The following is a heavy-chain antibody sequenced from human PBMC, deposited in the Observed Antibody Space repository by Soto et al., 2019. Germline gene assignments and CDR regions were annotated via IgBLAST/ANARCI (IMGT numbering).Heavy chain of an antibody. D-gene: IGHD6-13*01. CDR3: ARSIVAAGNRWFDP. Sequence: SGPTLVNPTQTLTLTCTFSGFSLSTSGMRVSWIRQPPGKALEWLARIDWDDDKLYSTSLKTRLTISKDTSKNQVVLTMTNMDPVDTATYYCARSIVAAGNRWFDPWGQGTLVTVAS. J-gene: IGHJ5*02. CDR1: GFSLSTSGMR. V-gene: IGHV2-70*04. CDR2: IDWDDDK.